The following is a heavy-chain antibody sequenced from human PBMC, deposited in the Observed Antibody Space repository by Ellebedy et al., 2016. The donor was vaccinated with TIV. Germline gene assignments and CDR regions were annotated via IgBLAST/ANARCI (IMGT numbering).Heavy chain of an antibody. Sequence: AASVKVSCKASGYIFTTYYIHWVRQAPGQGLEWVGRIEHSSGRTNHAKKFQGRVRMTRDTSTSTVYMDLSGLRSEDTALYYCARLGGLGPDVWGQGTTVTVSS. D-gene: IGHD6-19*01. CDR1: GYIFTTYY. CDR3: ARLGGLGPDV. CDR2: IEHSSGRT. V-gene: IGHV1-46*01. J-gene: IGHJ6*02.